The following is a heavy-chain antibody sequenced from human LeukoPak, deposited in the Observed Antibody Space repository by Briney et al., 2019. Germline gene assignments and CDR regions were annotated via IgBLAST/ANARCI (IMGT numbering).Heavy chain of an antibody. CDR2: IYCSGST. CDR1: GGSISSGGYY. V-gene: IGHV4-31*03. CDR3: AQSYNWNYYY. J-gene: IGHJ4*02. Sequence: SETLSLTCTVSGGSISSGGYYWSWIRQHPGKGLEWIGYIYCSGSTYYNPSLKSRVTISVDTSKNQFSLKLSSVTAADTAVYYCAQSYNWNYYYWGQGTLVTVSS. D-gene: IGHD1-1*01.